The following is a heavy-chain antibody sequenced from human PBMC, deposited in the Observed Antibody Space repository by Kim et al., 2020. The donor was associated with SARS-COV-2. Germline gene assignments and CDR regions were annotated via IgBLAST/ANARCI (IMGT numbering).Heavy chain of an antibody. CDR2: IIPIFGTA. Sequence: SVKVSCKASGGTFSSYAISWVRQAPGQGLEWMGGIIPIFGTANYAQKFQGRVTITADESTSTAYMELSSLRSEDTAVYYCASSPTRTIFGVDPLLGGMDVWGQGTTVTVSS. J-gene: IGHJ6*02. CDR1: GGTFSSYA. D-gene: IGHD3-3*01. V-gene: IGHV1-69*13. CDR3: ASSPTRTIFGVDPLLGGMDV.